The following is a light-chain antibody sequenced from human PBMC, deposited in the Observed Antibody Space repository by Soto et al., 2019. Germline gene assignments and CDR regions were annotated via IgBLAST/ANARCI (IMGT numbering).Light chain of an antibody. CDR3: QHYNSWPRT. V-gene: IGKV3-15*01. J-gene: IGKJ3*01. CDR2: SAS. CDR1: HSVSSN. Sequence: EIVMTQSPATLSVSPGERATLSCRASHSVSSNVAWYQQKPGQAPRLLIHSASTRATGISARFSGSGSGTEFTLSISSLQSEDFAVYYCQHYNSWPRTFGPGTTVDF.